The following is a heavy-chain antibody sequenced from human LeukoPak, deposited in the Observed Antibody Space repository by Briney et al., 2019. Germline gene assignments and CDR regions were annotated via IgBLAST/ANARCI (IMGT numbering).Heavy chain of an antibody. Sequence: PGESLKISCKGSGYSFTRYWIGWVRQMPGKGLEWMGIIYPGDSDIRYSPSFQGQVTISADKSISAAYLQWSSLKASDTAMYYCARHLRLWQNWFDPWGQGTLVTVSS. CDR1: GYSFTRYW. CDR3: ARHLRLWQNWFDP. CDR2: IYPGDSDI. J-gene: IGHJ5*02. V-gene: IGHV5-51*01. D-gene: IGHD5-18*01.